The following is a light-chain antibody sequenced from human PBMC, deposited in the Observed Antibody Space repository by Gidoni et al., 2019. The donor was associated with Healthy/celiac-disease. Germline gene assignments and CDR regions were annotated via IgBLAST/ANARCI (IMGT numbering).Light chain of an antibody. J-gene: IGKJ4*01. V-gene: IGKV2-28*01. CDR2: LGS. Sequence: DIVITQSPLSLPVTPGEPASISCRSSQSLLHSNGYNYLDWYLQKPGQSPQLLIYLGSNRASGVPDRFSGSGSGTDFTLKISRVEAEDVGVYYCMQALQTPPLTFXGXTKVEIK. CDR1: QSLLHSNGYNY. CDR3: MQALQTPPLT.